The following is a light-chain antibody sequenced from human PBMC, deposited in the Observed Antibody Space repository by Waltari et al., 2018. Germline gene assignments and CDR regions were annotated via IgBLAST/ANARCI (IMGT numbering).Light chain of an antibody. Sequence: EIVMTQPPANLSVSPGERATLSCRASQCISSNLVWYQHKPGQAPRVLIYGASTRATGIPARFSGSGSGTEFTLTITSLQSEDFAVYYCLQYKNWPPLYTFGQGTKLEI. J-gene: IGKJ2*01. CDR3: LQYKNWPPLYT. CDR1: QCISSN. V-gene: IGKV3-15*01. CDR2: GAS.